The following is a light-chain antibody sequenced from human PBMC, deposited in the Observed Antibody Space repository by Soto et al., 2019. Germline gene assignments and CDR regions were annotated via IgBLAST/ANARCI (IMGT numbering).Light chain of an antibody. J-gene: IGKJ1*01. CDR1: QSVTSN. CDR3: QHYFNRPQT. V-gene: IGKV3-15*01. Sequence: EIVMTQSPATLSVSPGERATLSCRASQSVTSNLAWYQQKPGRAPRLLIYCASTRATGIPARFSGSGSGTEFTLTISSLQSEDVALYYCQHYFNRPQTFGQGTKVDIK. CDR2: CAS.